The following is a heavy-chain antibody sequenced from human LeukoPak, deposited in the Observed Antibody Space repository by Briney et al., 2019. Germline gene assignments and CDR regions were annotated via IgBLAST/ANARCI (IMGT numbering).Heavy chain of an antibody. CDR1: AYSFSSGYY. Sequence: ASETLTLTFTVSAYSFSSGYYWGWIRQPPGKGLEWIGYIYYSGSTYYNPSLKSRVTISVDTSKNQFSLKLSSVTAADTAVYYCARHPNEDTAMGAGAFDIWGQGTMVTVSS. V-gene: IGHV4-38-2*02. J-gene: IGHJ3*02. D-gene: IGHD5-18*01. CDR3: ARHPNEDTAMGAGAFDI. CDR2: IYYSGST.